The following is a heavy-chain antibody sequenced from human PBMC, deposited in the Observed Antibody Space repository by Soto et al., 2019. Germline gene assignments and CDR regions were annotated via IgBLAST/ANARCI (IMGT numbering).Heavy chain of an antibody. Sequence: QVQLVQSGPEMMQPGASVKVSCKASGYASLSYAMHWVRQVHGQVYEWLGWINAGVDGTMYSERFQGRVRITRDTSANTVYMELNARTSEDTAVYYCAREVPGVTSFDYWGQGTLVIVSS. CDR2: INAGVDGT. J-gene: IGHJ4*02. CDR3: AREVPGVTSFDY. V-gene: IGHV1-3*01. CDR1: GYASLSYA. D-gene: IGHD3-10*01.